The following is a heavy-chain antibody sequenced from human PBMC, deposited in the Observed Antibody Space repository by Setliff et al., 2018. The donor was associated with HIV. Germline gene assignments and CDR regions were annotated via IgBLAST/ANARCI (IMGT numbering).Heavy chain of an antibody. J-gene: IGHJ6*03. V-gene: IGHV4-61*02. D-gene: IGHD2-2*01. CDR2: IYTTGST. Sequence: SETLSLTCTVSGGSITSGSDYWSWIRQPAGKGLEWIGRIYTTGSTYYNPSLKSRVTISVDTSKNQFSLKLSSVTAADTAVYYCARVDCSSTSCYRDYYYYMDVWGKGTTVTVSS. CDR1: GGSITSGSDY. CDR3: ARVDCSSTSCYRDYYYYMDV.